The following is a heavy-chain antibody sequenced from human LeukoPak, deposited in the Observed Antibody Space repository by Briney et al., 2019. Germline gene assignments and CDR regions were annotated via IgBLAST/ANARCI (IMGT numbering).Heavy chain of an antibody. J-gene: IGHJ4*02. V-gene: IGHV4-39*01. CDR1: GGSISSSSYY. Sequence: SETLSLTCTVSGGSISSSSYYWGWIRPPPGKGLEWIGSIYYSGSTYYNPFLNSRTTISVDTFKNHFTLKLSSVTAADTAVYYCARHHAEYSSSSYWGQGTLVTVSS. CDR2: IYYSGST. D-gene: IGHD6-6*01. CDR3: ARHHAEYSSSSY.